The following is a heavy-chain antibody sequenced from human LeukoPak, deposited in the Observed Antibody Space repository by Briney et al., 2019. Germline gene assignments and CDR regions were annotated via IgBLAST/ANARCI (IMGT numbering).Heavy chain of an antibody. CDR1: GLTFSSYS. CDR3: ARDNERVAGSDSYFDF. Sequence: GGSLRLSCAASGLTFSSYSMNWVRQAPGKGLEWVSSISGSSSYKYYADSVKGRFTISRDNAKTISRNNAKNSLYLQMNSLRAEDTAVYYCARDNERVAGSDSYFDFWGQGTLVTVSS. V-gene: IGHV3-21*01. J-gene: IGHJ4*02. D-gene: IGHD3-22*01. CDR2: ISGSSSYK.